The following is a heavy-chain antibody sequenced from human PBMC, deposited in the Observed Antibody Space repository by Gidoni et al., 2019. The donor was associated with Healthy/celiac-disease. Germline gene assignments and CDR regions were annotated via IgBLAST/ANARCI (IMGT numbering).Heavy chain of an antibody. CDR3: ARDQGIVVVPASPPDAFDI. V-gene: IGHV1-46*01. CDR2: STPSGGST. D-gene: IGHD2-2*01. Sequence: QVQLVQSGAEVKKPGASVKVSCKASGYTFTSYYMHWVRQAPGQGLEWMGISTPSGGSTSYAQKFQGRVTMTRDTSTSTVYMELSSLRSEDTAVYYCARDQGIVVVPASPPDAFDIWGQGTMVTVSS. CDR1: GYTFTSYY. J-gene: IGHJ3*02.